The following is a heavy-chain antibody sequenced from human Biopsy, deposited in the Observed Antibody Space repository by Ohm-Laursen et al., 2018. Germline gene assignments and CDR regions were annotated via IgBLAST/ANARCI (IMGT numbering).Heavy chain of an antibody. CDR2: ISSGGTTI. CDR1: GFPFSDYY. D-gene: IGHD4-23*01. Sequence: SLRLSCTASGFPFSDYYMRWIRQAPGKGLEWGSYISSGGTTIYYADSVKGRFTISRDNAKNSLYLQMISLRADDTAVYYCARDTRWSPYHMDVWGQGTTVTVSS. J-gene: IGHJ6*02. CDR3: ARDTRWSPYHMDV. V-gene: IGHV3-11*01.